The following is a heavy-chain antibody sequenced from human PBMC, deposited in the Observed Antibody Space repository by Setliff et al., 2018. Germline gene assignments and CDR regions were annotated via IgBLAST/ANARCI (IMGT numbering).Heavy chain of an antibody. Sequence: ASVKVSCKASGHTLTGYYMHWVRQAPGQGLEWMGIINPSGGRLSYAEKFQDRVTMTRDTSTNTVYMDLSSLRDDDTAVYYCAREVSTGENSGCDIWGQGTVVTVSS. D-gene: IGHD3-9*01. CDR3: AREVSTGENSGCDI. CDR1: GHTLTGYY. J-gene: IGHJ3*02. V-gene: IGHV1-46*01. CDR2: INPSGGRL.